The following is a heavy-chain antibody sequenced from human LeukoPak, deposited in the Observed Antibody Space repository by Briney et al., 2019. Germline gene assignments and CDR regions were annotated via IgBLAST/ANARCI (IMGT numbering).Heavy chain of an antibody. CDR3: ARDDLPWGYFDY. V-gene: IGHV3-7*01. CDR1: GFTFYNYW. CDR2: IKQDGSEK. J-gene: IGHJ4*02. D-gene: IGHD3/OR15-3a*01. Sequence: GGSLRLSCAASGFTFYNYWMSWVRQAPGRGLEWVANIKQDGSEKYYVDSVKGRFTISRDNTENSLYLQLNSLRAEDTAIYYCARDDLPWGYFDYWGQGTLVTVSS.